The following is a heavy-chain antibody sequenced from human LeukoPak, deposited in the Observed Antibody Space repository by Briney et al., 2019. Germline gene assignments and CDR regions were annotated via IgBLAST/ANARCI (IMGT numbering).Heavy chain of an antibody. CDR3: ATHTAAATLYYFEC. V-gene: IGHV4-34*01. D-gene: IGHD6-13*01. J-gene: IGHJ4*02. Sequence: PSETLSLTCAVYGGSFSGYYWSWIRQPPGKGLEWIGEINHSGSTNYNPSLKSRVTISVDTSKNQFSLKLSSVTAADTAVYYCATHTAAATLYYFECWGQGTLVTVSS. CDR1: GGSFSGYY. CDR2: INHSGST.